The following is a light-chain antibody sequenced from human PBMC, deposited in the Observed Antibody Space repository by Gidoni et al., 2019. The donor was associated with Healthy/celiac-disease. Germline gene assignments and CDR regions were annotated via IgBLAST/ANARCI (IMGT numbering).Light chain of an antibody. V-gene: IGKV1-5*03. CDR1: QSISSW. J-gene: IGKJ1*01. CDR2: KAS. CDR3: QQYNSYSPRA. Sequence: DIQMTQSPSTLSASVGDRVTIPCRASQSISSWLAWYQQKPGKAPKLLIYKASSLESGVPSRFSGSGSGTDFTLTISSLQPDDFATYYCQQYNSYSPRAFGQGTKVEIK.